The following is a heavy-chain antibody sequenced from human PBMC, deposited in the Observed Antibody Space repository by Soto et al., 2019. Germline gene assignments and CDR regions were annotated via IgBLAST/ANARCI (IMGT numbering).Heavy chain of an antibody. D-gene: IGHD2-15*01. Sequence: QVQLQQWGAGLLKPSETLSLTCATSGESFSGNYWSWVRQPPGKGLEWIGESNPRGSTVYNPSLKGRVIISLDTSKNQFSLRLNFVTAADTAVYFCTRGDQKIVDASEYWGQGTLVTVSS. V-gene: IGHV4-34*01. CDR1: GESFSGNY. J-gene: IGHJ4*02. CDR2: SNPRGST. CDR3: TRGDQKIVDASEY.